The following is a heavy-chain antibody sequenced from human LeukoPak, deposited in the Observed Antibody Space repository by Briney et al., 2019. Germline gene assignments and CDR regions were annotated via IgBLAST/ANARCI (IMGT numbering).Heavy chain of an antibody. CDR1: GFTLSGYW. D-gene: IGHD5-18*01. J-gene: IGHJ4*02. CDR2: INSDGSIT. Sequence: GGSLRLSCAASGFTLSGYWMHWVRQAPGKGLVWVSRINSDGSITNYADSVKGRFTISRDNAKNSLYLQMNSLRAEDTAVHYCARGRRGYSYDYWGQGTLVTVSS. V-gene: IGHV3-74*01. CDR3: ARGRRGYSYDY.